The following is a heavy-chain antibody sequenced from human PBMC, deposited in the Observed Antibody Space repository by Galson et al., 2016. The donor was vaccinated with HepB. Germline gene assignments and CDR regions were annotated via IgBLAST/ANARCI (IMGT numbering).Heavy chain of an antibody. CDR1: GFILSSYG. V-gene: IGHV1-18*01. Sequence: SVKVSCKASGFILSSYGISWVRQAPGQGLEWMGWISGYNGNINYAQKFQGRVTMSTDTLASTVYMELTDMRSDDTAGYYCARETGGRFDPWGQGTLVSVSS. D-gene: IGHD1-14*01. CDR3: ARETGGRFDP. J-gene: IGHJ5*02. CDR2: ISGYNGNI.